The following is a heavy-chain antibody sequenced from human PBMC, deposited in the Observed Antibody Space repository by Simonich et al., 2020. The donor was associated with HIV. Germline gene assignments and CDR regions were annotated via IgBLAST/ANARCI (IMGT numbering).Heavy chain of an antibody. V-gene: IGHV7-4-1*02. J-gene: IGHJ5*02. Sequence: QVQLVQSGSELKKPGASVKVSCKASGYTFTSYAMNWVRQAPGQGLEWMGWINNNTGHQTFVQGFTGRFVFSLDTSVSTAYLQISSLKAEDTAVYYCARVAGTRPGTNWFDPWGQGTLVTVSS. CDR2: INNNTGHQ. CDR3: ARVAGTRPGTNWFDP. CDR1: GYTFTSYA. D-gene: IGHD1-7*01.